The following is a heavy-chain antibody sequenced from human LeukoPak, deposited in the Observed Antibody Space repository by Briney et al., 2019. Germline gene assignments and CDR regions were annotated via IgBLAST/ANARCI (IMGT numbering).Heavy chain of an antibody. J-gene: IGHJ5*02. CDR1: GGTFSSYA. V-gene: IGHV1-69*06. CDR2: IIPIFGTA. D-gene: IGHD5-24*01. CDR3: ARGLVDGYNSFDP. Sequence: ASVKVSCKASGGTFSSYAISWVRQAPGQGLEWMGGIIPIFGTANYAQKFQGRVTITADKSTSTAYMELSSLRSEDTAVYSCARGLVDGYNSFDPWGQGTLVTVSS.